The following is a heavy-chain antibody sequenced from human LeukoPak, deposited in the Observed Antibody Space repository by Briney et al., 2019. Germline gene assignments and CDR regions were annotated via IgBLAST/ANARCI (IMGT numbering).Heavy chain of an antibody. J-gene: IGHJ4*02. CDR1: GFTFSSYS. CDR3: ARERGYGDYNFDY. D-gene: IGHD4-17*01. V-gene: IGHV3-21*01. CDR2: ISSTSSYI. Sequence: KPGGSLRLSCAASGFTFSSYSMNWVRQAPGKGLEWVSYISSTSSYIYYADSVKGRSTISRDDAKNSLYLQMNSLRAEDTAVYYCARERGYGDYNFDYWGQGALVTVSS.